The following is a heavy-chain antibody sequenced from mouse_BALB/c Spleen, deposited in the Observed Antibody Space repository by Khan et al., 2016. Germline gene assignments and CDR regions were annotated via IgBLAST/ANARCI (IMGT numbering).Heavy chain of an antibody. J-gene: IGHJ4*01. CDR2: ISPDSSTI. CDR3: ARPVYTRAMDF. V-gene: IGHV4-1*02. CDR1: GFDFSGYW. Sequence: VKLLESGGGLVQPGGSLKLSCAAAGFDFSGYWMSWVRQAPGKGLEWIGEISPDSSTINYTPSLKDKFIISRDNAKNTLYLQMNKVRSEDTALYYCARPVYTRAMDFWGQGTSVTVSS.